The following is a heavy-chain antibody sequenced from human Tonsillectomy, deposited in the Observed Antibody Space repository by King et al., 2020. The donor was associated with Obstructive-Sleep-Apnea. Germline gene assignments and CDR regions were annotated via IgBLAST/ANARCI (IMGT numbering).Heavy chain of an antibody. CDR2: ISSDGGHA. Sequence: QLVQSGGVVVQPGGSLRLSCAASGFTFDDYTMHWVRQAPGKGLEWVSFISSDGGHALYADSVKGRFTISRDNSRNSLYLEMSSLRIEDTALYYCAKDMSGWYGFDSWGQGTLVTVSS. CDR1: GFTFDDYT. D-gene: IGHD6-19*01. V-gene: IGHV3-43*01. CDR3: AKDMSGWYGFDS. J-gene: IGHJ4*02.